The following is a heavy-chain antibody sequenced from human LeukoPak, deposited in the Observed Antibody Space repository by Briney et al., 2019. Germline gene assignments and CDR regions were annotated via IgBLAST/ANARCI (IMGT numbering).Heavy chain of an antibody. CDR3: AAGPNHYGLASPFDY. V-gene: IGHV3-23*01. J-gene: IGHJ4*02. Sequence: PGGSLRLSCAASGFTFSSYVMRWVRQAPGKGLEWVSTIDGSGVGTNYTDSVKGRFTISRDNAKNSLYLQMNFLRAEDTAVYYCAAGPNHYGLASPFDYWGQGMLVTVSS. D-gene: IGHD3-10*01. CDR2: IDGSGVGT. CDR1: GFTFSSYV.